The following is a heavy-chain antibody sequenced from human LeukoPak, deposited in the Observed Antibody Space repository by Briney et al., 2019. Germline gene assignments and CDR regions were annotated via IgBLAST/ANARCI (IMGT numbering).Heavy chain of an antibody. D-gene: IGHD2-2*01. V-gene: IGHV3-64D*06. CDR3: VKDSFGSTSCRFDY. Sequence: GGSLRLSCSAYGFTFSSYAMHWVRQAPGKGLEYVSAISSNGGSTYYADSVKGRFTISRDNSKNTLYLQMSSLRAEDTAVYYCVKDSFGSTSCRFDYWGQGTLVTVSS. J-gene: IGHJ4*02. CDR2: ISSNGGST. CDR1: GFTFSSYA.